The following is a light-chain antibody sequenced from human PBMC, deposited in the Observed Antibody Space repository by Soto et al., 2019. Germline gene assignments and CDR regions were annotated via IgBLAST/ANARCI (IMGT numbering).Light chain of an antibody. CDR3: QQLNNYPLT. CDR2: AIS. V-gene: IGKV1-9*01. CDR1: QDISSY. Sequence: IQLTQSPSSLSASVGDRATITCRASQDISSYSAWYQQKPGKAPKLLIHAISRLQSGVPSRFSGSGSGTDFTLAINSLQPEDFATYYCQQLNNYPLTFGGGTKVEIK. J-gene: IGKJ4*01.